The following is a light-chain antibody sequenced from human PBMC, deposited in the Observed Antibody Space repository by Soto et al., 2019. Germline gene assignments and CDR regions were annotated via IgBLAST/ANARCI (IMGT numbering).Light chain of an antibody. J-gene: IGLJ2*01. Sequence: QSALTQPASVSGSPGQSITLSCTGTSSDIGGYDYVSWYQRHPGKAPKLIIYDVNNRPSGVSNRFSGSKSGNTASLTISGLKAEDEADYYCTSYASGSSHVVFVGGTKLTVL. V-gene: IGLV2-14*01. CDR2: DVN. CDR3: TSYASGSSHVV. CDR1: SSDIGGYDY.